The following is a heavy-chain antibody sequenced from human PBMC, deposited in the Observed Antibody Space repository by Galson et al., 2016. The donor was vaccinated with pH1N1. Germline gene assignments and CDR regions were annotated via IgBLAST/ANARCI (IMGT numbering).Heavy chain of an antibody. CDR2: IIPIFDTT. V-gene: IGHV1-69*13. J-gene: IGHJ6*02. D-gene: IGHD1-14*01. Sequence: SVKVSCKASGGTFGTSSISWVRQAPGQGLEWMGGIIPIFDTTNYAQEFQGRVTITADESTSTVYMELRSLRSEDTAVYYCATKTLTNRDRNFFEYGMDVWGQGTTVTVSS. CDR1: GGTFGTSS. CDR3: ATKTLTNRDRNFFEYGMDV.